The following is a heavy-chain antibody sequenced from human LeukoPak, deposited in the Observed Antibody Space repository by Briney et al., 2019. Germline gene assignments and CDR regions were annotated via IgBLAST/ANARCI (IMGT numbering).Heavy chain of an antibody. CDR3: ARDVLFSKTTDDY. V-gene: IGHV3-48*01. CDR1: GFTFSSYS. Sequence: GGPLRLSCAASGFTFSSYSMNWVRQAPGKGLEWVSYISSGSSTIYYADSVKGRFTISRDNAKNSLYLQMNSLRAEDTAVYYCARDVLFSKTTDDYWGQGTLVTVSS. J-gene: IGHJ4*02. CDR2: ISSGSSTI. D-gene: IGHD1/OR15-1a*01.